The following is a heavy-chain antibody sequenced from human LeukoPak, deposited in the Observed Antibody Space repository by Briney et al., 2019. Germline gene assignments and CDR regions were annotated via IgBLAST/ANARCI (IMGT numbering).Heavy chain of an antibody. J-gene: IGHJ6*03. CDR3: AREEGSGSYFAYYYYMDV. Sequence: SGTLSLTCTVSRGSISSGSYYWSWIRQPAGKGLEWVGRIYTSGSTNYNPSLQSRVPISVDKSQTQFSLKLSYVPAADTAVYYCAREEGSGSYFAYYYYMDVWGKGTTVTVSS. CDR1: RGSISSGSYY. V-gene: IGHV4-61*02. D-gene: IGHD1-26*01. CDR2: IYTSGST.